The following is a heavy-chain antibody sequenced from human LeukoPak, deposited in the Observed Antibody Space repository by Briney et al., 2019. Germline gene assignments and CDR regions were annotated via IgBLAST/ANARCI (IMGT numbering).Heavy chain of an antibody. CDR1: GGSISSYY. D-gene: IGHD6-13*01. J-gene: IGHJ4*02. V-gene: IGHV4-59*01. CDR2: IYYSGST. Sequence: SETLSLTCTVSGGSISSYYWSWIRQPPGKGLEWIGYIYYSGSTNYNPSLKSRVTISVDTSKNQFSLKLSSVTAADTAVYYCARSMYSSSWYSPLDYWGQGTLVTVSS. CDR3: ARSMYSSSWYSPLDY.